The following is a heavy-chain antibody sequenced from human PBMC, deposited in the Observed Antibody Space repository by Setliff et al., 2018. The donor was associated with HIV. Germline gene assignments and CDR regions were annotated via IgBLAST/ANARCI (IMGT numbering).Heavy chain of an antibody. CDR2: IYYSGST. CDR1: GGSISSGAYH. CDR3: ARATGPTYYFDF. J-gene: IGHJ4*01. Sequence: SETLSLTCTVSGGSISSGAYHWSWIRQHPGKGLEWIGYIYYSGSTNYNPSLKSRVTISMDTSKNQFSLRVTSVTAADTAFYFCARATGPTYYFDFWGHGNLVTVSS. V-gene: IGHV4-31*03.